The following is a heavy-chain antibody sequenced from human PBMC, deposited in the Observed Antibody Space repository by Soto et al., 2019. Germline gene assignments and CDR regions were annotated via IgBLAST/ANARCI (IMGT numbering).Heavy chain of an antibody. D-gene: IGHD1-20*01. Sequence: QVQLVQSGAEVKKPGASMKVSCKASGYTFTTYGITWMRQAPGQGLEWMGWISAYHGYTKYSQKLQGRVTMTTDTSTNTAYMELRSLSSDDTAVYYCAREITGTHDAFDIWGQGTMVTVSS. V-gene: IGHV1-18*01. CDR2: ISAYHGYT. J-gene: IGHJ3*02. CDR3: AREITGTHDAFDI. CDR1: GYTFTTYG.